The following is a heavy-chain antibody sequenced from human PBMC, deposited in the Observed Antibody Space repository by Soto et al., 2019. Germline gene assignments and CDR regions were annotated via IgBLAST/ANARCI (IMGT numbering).Heavy chain of an antibody. V-gene: IGHV4-34*01. CDR1: GGSFSGYY. CDR2: INHSGST. J-gene: IGHJ6*03. Sequence: PSETLSLTCAVYGGSFSGYYWSWIRQPPGKGLEWIGEINHSGSTNYNPSLKSRVTISVDTSKNHFSLKLSSVTAADTAVYYCARGGSGYDFHYYYYYMDVWGKGTTVTVSS. D-gene: IGHD5-12*01. CDR3: ARGGSGYDFHYYYYYMDV.